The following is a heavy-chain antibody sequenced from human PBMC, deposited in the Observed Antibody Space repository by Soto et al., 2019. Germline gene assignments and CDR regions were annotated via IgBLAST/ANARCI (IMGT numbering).Heavy chain of an antibody. Sequence: PSETLSLTCTVSGGSITGGSISSTTYYWGWIRQPPGKGLEWIGSIYYSGSTYYNPSLKSRVTISVDTSKNQFSLKLSSVTAADTAVYYCARRLYYDSSGFEGGGMDVWGQGTMVTVSS. CDR1: GGSITGGSISSTTYY. CDR2: IYYSGST. V-gene: IGHV4-39*01. CDR3: ARRLYYDSSGFEGGGMDV. D-gene: IGHD3-22*01. J-gene: IGHJ6*02.